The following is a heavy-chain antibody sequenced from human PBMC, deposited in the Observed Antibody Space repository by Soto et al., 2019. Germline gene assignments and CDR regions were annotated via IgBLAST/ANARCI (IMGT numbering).Heavy chain of an antibody. CDR2: IIPIFGTA. Sequence: SVKVSCKASGGTFSSYAISWVRQAPGQGLEWMGGIIPIFGTANYAQKFQGRVTITADESTSTAYMELSSLRSEDTAVYYCARGPAAGPNWFDPWGQGTLVTVSS. CDR3: ARGPAAGPNWFDP. CDR1: GGTFSSYA. J-gene: IGHJ5*02. D-gene: IGHD6-13*01. V-gene: IGHV1-69*13.